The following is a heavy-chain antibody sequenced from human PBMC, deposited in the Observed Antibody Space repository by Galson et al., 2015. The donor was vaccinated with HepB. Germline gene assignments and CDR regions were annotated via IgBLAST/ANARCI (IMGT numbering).Heavy chain of an antibody. D-gene: IGHD3-22*01. CDR3: AKDYFDSSGGTYYYYGMDA. V-gene: IGHV3-43D*03. Sequence: SLRLSCAASGFSFEHYTMHWVRQLPGKSLEWLSFITWDGKTTSYADSARGRFIISRDNNKNSLYLEMKSLRVDDTALYYCAKDYFDSSGGTYYYYGMDAWGPGTTVTVAS. CDR2: ITWDGKTT. CDR1: GFSFEHYT. J-gene: IGHJ6*02.